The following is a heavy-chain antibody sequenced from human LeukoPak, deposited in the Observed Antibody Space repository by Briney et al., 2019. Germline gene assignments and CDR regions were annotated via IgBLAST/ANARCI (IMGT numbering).Heavy chain of an antibody. D-gene: IGHD2-15*01. CDR3: SPKSAATSGLDYYSMDV. J-gene: IGHJ6*03. Sequence: ASVKLSCKASGYTFSSYWISWVRQAPGQGLEWMGWISSCNGNTDYAQKLQGRVSMTKDTATSTSYMELSSMRSDNTALYDISPKSAATSGLDYYSMDVWGNGTTVTASS. CDR2: ISSCNGNT. V-gene: IGHV1-18*01. CDR1: GYTFSSYW.